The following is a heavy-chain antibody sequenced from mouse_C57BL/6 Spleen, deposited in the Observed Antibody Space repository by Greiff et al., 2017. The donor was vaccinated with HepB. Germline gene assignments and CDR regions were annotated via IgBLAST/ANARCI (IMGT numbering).Heavy chain of an antibody. D-gene: IGHD2-5*01. V-gene: IGHV3-1*01. J-gene: IGHJ1*03. CDR2: ISYSGST. Sequence: EVQGVESGPGMVKPSQSLSLTCTVTGYSITSGYNWHWIRHFPGNKLEWMGYISYSGSTNYNPSLKSRISITHDTSKNHFFLKLNSVTTEDTATYYCARGDSNFWYFDVWGTGTTVTVSS. CDR1: GYSITSGYN. CDR3: ARGDSNFWYFDV.